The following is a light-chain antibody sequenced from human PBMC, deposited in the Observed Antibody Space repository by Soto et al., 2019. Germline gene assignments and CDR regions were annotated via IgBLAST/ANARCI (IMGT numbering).Light chain of an antibody. CDR3: SSYTTSTTLV. CDR1: SSDIGAYNF. J-gene: IGLJ2*01. CDR2: DVS. V-gene: IGLV2-14*03. Sequence: QSVLTQPASVSGSPGQSITISCTGTSSDIGAYNFVSWYQHHAGKAPKLMIFDVSNRPSGVSNRFSGSKSGNTASLAISGVQAEDEADYYCSSYTTSTTLVFGGGTKVTVL.